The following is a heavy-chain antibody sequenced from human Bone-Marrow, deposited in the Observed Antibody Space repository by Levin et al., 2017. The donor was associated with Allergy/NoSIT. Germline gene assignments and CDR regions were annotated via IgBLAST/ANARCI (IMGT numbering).Heavy chain of an antibody. Sequence: NPSETLSLTCTVSGDSISHGGYYWTWIRQHPGKGLEWIGYIYYTGGTHYNPSLKSRLAMSLDPSKNQFSLKLNSVTAADTAVYYCAREERSLWFDPWGQGTLVTVSS. CDR2: IYYTGGT. D-gene: IGHD3-10*01. CDR1: GDSISHGGYY. CDR3: AREERSLWFDP. V-gene: IGHV4-31*03. J-gene: IGHJ5*02.